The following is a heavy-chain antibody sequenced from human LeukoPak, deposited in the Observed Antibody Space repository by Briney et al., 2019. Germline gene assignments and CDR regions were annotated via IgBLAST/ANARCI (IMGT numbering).Heavy chain of an antibody. CDR3: ARYCSSTSCPFDY. Sequence: PSETLSLTCTVSGDSVISGTSFWGWNRQHPGMDLECVGYIHHSGHPYDNPSLQCRVIISMDKSKNQIYLKLNSVTAADTAVYYCARYCSSTSCPFDYWGQGALVTVSS. D-gene: IGHD2-2*01. V-gene: IGHV4-31*03. CDR1: GDSVISGTSF. CDR2: IHHSGHP. J-gene: IGHJ4*02.